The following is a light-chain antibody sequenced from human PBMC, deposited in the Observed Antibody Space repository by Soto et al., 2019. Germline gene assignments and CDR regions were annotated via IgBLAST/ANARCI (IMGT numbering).Light chain of an antibody. CDR1: SSDVGLYDY. J-gene: IGLJ1*01. CDR2: AVS. CDR3: SSYTSDSYYV. V-gene: IGLV2-14*01. Sequence: QSVLTQPASVSGSPGQSITISCTGTSSDVGLYDYVSWYQQHPGKAPQLMIYAVSNRPSGVSNRFSASKSGNTASLFISGLQAEDEADYYCSSYTSDSYYVFGSGTKVTVL.